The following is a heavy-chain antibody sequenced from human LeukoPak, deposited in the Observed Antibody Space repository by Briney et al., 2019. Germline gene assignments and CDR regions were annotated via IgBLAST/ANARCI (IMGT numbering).Heavy chain of an antibody. Sequence: ASVKVSCKASGYTFTGYYMHWVRQAPGQGLEWMGWINPNSGGTNYAQKFQGRVTMTRDTSISTAYMELSRLRSDDTAVYYCARDYRSSGSGWVFWGQGTLDTVSS. D-gene: IGHD6-19*01. CDR1: GYTFTGYY. V-gene: IGHV1-2*02. CDR2: INPNSGGT. CDR3: ARDYRSSGSGWVF. J-gene: IGHJ4*02.